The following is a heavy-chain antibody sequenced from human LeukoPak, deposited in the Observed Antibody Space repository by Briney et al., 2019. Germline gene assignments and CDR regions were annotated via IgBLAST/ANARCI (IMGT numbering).Heavy chain of an antibody. Sequence: GGSLRLSCVVSGFTFSSYWMSWVRQAPGKGLEWVANIKQDGSEKYYLDSVKGRFTISRDNAKNSLCLQMNSLRAEDTAVYYCARVRGSSCMDVWGQGTTVTVSS. D-gene: IGHD3-10*01. V-gene: IGHV3-7*01. CDR1: GFTFSSYW. CDR3: ARVRGSSCMDV. CDR2: IKQDGSEK. J-gene: IGHJ6*02.